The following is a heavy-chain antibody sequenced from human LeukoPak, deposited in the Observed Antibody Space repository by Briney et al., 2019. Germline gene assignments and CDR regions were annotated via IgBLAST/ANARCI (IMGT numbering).Heavy chain of an antibody. Sequence: ASVKVSCKASGYTFTGYYMHWVRQAPGQRLEWMGWINPNSGGTNYAQKFQGRVTMTRDTSISTAYMELSRLRSDDAAVYYCAREVGGCGFDYWGQGTLVTVSS. D-gene: IGHD1-26*01. CDR1: GYTFTGYY. J-gene: IGHJ4*02. CDR2: INPNSGGT. CDR3: AREVGGCGFDY. V-gene: IGHV1-2*02.